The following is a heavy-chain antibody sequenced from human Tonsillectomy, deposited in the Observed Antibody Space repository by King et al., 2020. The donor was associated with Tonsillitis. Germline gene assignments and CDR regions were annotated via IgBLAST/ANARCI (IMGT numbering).Heavy chain of an antibody. J-gene: IGHJ4*02. D-gene: IGHD1/OR15-1a*01. Sequence: VQLVESGAEVKKPGSSVKVSCTASGGTFSSYAISWVRQAPGQGLEWMGGIIPIFGTANYAQKFQGRVTITADESTSTAYMELSSLRSEDTAVYYCARIVVDNWINAGNWGQGTLVTVSS. CDR1: GGTFSSYA. CDR2: IIPIFGTA. CDR3: ARIVVDNWINAGN. V-gene: IGHV1-69*01.